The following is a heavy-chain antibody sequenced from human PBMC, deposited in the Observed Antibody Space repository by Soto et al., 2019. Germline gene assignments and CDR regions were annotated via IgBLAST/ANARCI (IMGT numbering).Heavy chain of an antibody. V-gene: IGHV3-30*18. CDR3: AKATASGIYYYYYGMDV. Sequence: HPGGSLRLSCAASGFTFSSYGMHWVRQAPGKGLEWVAVISYDGSNKYYADSVKGRFTISRDNSKNTLYLQMNSLRAEDTAVYYCAKATASGIYYYYYGMDVWGQGTTVNVSS. J-gene: IGHJ6*02. CDR2: ISYDGSNK. CDR1: GFTFSSYG. D-gene: IGHD3-10*01.